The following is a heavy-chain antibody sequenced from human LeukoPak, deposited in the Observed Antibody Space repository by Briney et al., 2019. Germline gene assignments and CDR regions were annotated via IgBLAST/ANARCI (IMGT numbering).Heavy chain of an antibody. CDR3: ARGSGGSGSMDV. D-gene: IGHD3-10*01. Sequence: PSETLSLTCAVYGGSFSGYYWSWIRQPPGKGLEWIGEINHSGSTNYNPSLKSRVTISVDTSKNQFPLKLSSVTAADTAVYYCARGSGGSGSMDVWGQGTTVTVSS. J-gene: IGHJ6*02. V-gene: IGHV4-34*01. CDR1: GGSFSGYY. CDR2: INHSGST.